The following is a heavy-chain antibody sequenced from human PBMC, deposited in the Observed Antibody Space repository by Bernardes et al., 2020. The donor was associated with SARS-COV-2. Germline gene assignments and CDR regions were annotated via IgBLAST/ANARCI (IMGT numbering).Heavy chain of an antibody. D-gene: IGHD6-19*01. CDR1: VYTFTSYG. CDR2: TSAYNGKT. J-gene: IGHJ4*02. V-gene: IGHV1-18*01. Sequence: ASVKVSCKASVYTFTSYGSSWVRPAPGRGRAGMGWTSAYNGKTNNAQRLQGRVTMTTDTPTNTAYMELRSLRSDDTAVYYCAREQWLVLPCFDYWGQGTLVTVSS. CDR3: AREQWLVLPCFDY.